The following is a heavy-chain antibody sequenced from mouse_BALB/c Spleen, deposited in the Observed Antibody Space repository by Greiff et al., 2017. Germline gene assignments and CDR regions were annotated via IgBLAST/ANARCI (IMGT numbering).Heavy chain of an antibody. D-gene: IGHD2-10*02. CDR2: ISSGGSYT. Sequence: EVKLVESGGGLVKPGGSLKLSCAASGFTFSSYAMSWVRQSPEERLEWVAEISSGGSYTYYPDTVTGRFTISRDNAKNTLYLEMSSLRSEDTAMYYCARKRYGNPMDYWGQGTSVTVSS. J-gene: IGHJ4*01. CDR1: GFTFSSYA. CDR3: ARKRYGNPMDY. V-gene: IGHV5-9-4*01.